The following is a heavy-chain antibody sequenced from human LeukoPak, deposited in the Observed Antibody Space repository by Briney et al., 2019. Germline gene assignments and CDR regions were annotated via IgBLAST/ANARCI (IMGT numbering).Heavy chain of an antibody. CDR2: IYSGGST. J-gene: IGHJ4*02. D-gene: IGHD3-22*01. CDR1: GFTVSSNY. V-gene: IGHV3-53*01. Sequence: PGGSLRLSCAASGFTVSSNYMSWVRQAPGKGLEWVSVIYSGGSTYYADSVKGRFTISRDNSKNTLYVQVNSLGAEDTAAYYCAKGSYYDSSGSFYFDYWGQGTLVTVSP. CDR3: AKGSYYDSSGSFYFDY.